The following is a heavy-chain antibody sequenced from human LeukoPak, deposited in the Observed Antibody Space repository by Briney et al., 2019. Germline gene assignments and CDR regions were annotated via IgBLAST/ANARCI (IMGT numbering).Heavy chain of an antibody. CDR1: GYTFTGYY. V-gene: IGHV1-2*02. D-gene: IGHD2-8*02. CDR2: INPNSGGI. Sequence: ASVKVSCKASGYTFTGYYMHWVRQAPGQGLEWMGWINPNSGGINYAQKFQGRVTMTRDTSISTAYMELSRLRSDDTAVYYCARVRTGAVIDYWGQGTLVTVSS. CDR3: ARVRTGAVIDY. J-gene: IGHJ4*02.